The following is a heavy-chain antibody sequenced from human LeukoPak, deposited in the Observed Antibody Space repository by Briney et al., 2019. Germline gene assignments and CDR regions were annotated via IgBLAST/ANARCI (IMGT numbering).Heavy chain of an antibody. CDR2: ISSSSSYI. CDR3: ARVKICSSTSCYGLLDY. V-gene: IGHV3-21*01. Sequence: GGSLRLSCAASGFTFSSYSMNWVRQAPGKGLEWVSSISSSSSYIYYADSVKGRFTISGDNAKNSLYLQMNSLRAEDMAVYYCARVKICSSTSCYGLLDYWGQGTLVTVSS. CDR1: GFTFSSYS. J-gene: IGHJ4*02. D-gene: IGHD2-2*01.